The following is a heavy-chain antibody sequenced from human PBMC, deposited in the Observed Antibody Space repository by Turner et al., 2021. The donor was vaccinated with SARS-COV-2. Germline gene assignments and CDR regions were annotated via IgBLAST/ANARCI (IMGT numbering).Heavy chain of an antibody. CDR2: IASGGVNK. J-gene: IGHJ4*02. V-gene: IGHV3-30*18. Sequence: QVQQVESGGGVVQPGRSLRHACADSGFTVRSYAMHWVRQAPGKGLEWLTVIASGGVNKYYADSVKGRFTVSRDDFESTLYLQMNSLRGEDTAVYYCAKTDCDGLGCKLLEYWGQGTLVIVSS. CDR1: GFTVRSYA. CDR3: AKTDCDGLGCKLLEY. D-gene: IGHD2-21*01.